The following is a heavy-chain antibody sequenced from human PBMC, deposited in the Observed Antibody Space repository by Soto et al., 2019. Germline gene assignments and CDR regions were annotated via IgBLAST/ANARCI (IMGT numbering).Heavy chain of an antibody. D-gene: IGHD2-2*02. CDR2: ISTYNGNT. CDR1: GYTFTSYG. CDR3: ARTYGNSWYSP. J-gene: IGHJ5*02. V-gene: IGHV1-18*01. Sequence: GASVKVSCKASGYTFTSYGITWVRQAPGQGLERMGWISTYNGNTNYAQNLQGRVTMTTDTFTNTAYMELRSLRSDDTAVYYCARTYGNSWYSPWGQGTLVTVSS.